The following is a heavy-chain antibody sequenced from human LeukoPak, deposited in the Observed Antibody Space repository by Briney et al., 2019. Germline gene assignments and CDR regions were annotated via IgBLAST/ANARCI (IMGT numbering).Heavy chain of an antibody. D-gene: IGHD3-22*01. J-gene: IGHJ4*02. CDR1: GGSFSGYY. CDR2: INHSGST. Sequence: SETLSLTCTVYGGSFSGYYWSWIRQPPGKGLEWIGEINHSGSTNYNPSLKSRVTISVDTSKNQFSLKLSSVTAADTAVYYCARGVGRHYYDSSGRYYFDYWGQGTLATVSS. V-gene: IGHV4-34*01. CDR3: ARGVGRHYYDSSGRYYFDY.